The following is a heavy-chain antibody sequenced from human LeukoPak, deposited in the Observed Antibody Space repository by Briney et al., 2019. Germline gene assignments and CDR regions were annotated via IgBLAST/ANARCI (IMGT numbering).Heavy chain of an antibody. CDR3: ARRNSYCSSTSCNGAFDI. D-gene: IGHD2-2*01. J-gene: IGHJ3*02. Sequence: PGGSLRLSCAASGFTFSDYYMSWIRQAPGKGLEWVSYISSSGSTIYYADSVKGRFTISRDNAKNSLYLQMNSLRAEDTAVYYCARRNSYCSSTSCNGAFDIWGQGTMVTVSS. CDR2: ISSSGSTI. V-gene: IGHV3-11*04. CDR1: GFTFSDYY.